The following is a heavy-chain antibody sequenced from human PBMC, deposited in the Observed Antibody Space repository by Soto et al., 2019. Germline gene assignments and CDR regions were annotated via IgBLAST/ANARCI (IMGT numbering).Heavy chain of an antibody. CDR1: GFTFSSYW. D-gene: IGHD6-13*01. CDR2: INSDGSST. V-gene: IGHV3-74*01. CDR3: ARSGYSRFWYPPDYSYSMDV. Sequence: PGGSLRLSCAASGFTFSSYWMHWVRQAPGKGLVWVSRINSDGSSTSYADSVRGRFTISGDNAKNTLYLQMNSLRAEDTAVYYCARSGYSRFWYPPDYSYSMDVSGTGTTLTVFS. J-gene: IGHJ6*03.